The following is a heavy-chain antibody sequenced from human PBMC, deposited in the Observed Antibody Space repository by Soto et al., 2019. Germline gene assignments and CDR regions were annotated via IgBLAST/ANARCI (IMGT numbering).Heavy chain of an antibody. CDR2: IKQDGSEK. CDR3: ARDLAFSSPLRFLGDWFDP. J-gene: IGHJ5*02. D-gene: IGHD3-3*01. CDR1: GFTFSSYW. Sequence: EVQLVESGGGLVQPGGSLRLSCAASGFTFSSYWMSWVRQAPGKGLEWVANIKQDGSEKYYVDSVKGRFTISRDNAKNTRYLQMNTLRAEDTAVYYCARDLAFSSPLRFLGDWFDPWGQGTLVTVAS. V-gene: IGHV3-7*01.